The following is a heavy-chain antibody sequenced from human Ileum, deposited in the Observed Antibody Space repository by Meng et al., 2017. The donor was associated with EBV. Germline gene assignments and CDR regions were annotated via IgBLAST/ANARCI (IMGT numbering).Heavy chain of an antibody. Sequence: QLQLQESGPGLVKPSETPSLTCSVSGGSFSSRKYYWGWIRQPPGKALEWIASIYYSGTTYYNPSLQSRVSISVDKSKNQVSLNMTSMTAADTAVYYCASRELAPFDYWGQGTLVTVSS. CDR2: IYYSGTT. V-gene: IGHV4-39*07. D-gene: IGHD1-26*01. CDR1: GGSFSSRKYY. CDR3: ASRELAPFDY. J-gene: IGHJ4*02.